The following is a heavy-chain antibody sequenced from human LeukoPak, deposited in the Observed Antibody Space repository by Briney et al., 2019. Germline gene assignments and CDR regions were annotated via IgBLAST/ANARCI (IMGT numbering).Heavy chain of an antibody. CDR1: GFTFSSYE. Sequence: PGGSLRLSCAASGFTFSSYEMNWVRQAPGKGLEWVSYISSSDSTIYYADSVKGRFTISRDNAKNSLYLQMNSLRAEDTAVYYCASSEEGDYWGQGTLVTVSS. J-gene: IGHJ4*02. CDR2: ISSSDSTI. CDR3: ASSEEGDY. V-gene: IGHV3-48*03.